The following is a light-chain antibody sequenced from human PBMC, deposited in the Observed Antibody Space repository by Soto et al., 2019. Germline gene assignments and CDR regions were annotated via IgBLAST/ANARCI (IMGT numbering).Light chain of an antibody. CDR3: QQLWTYPLT. CDR2: AAS. Sequence: DTQLTQSPSFLSASVGDRVTIACRASQDVSRSVGWYQQKPGTAPKLLISAASTLNSGVPSRFSGSGSGTDFTLTISSLQPKDFATYYCQQLWTYPLTFGGGTKVEI. CDR1: QDVSRS. J-gene: IGKJ4*01. V-gene: IGKV1-9*01.